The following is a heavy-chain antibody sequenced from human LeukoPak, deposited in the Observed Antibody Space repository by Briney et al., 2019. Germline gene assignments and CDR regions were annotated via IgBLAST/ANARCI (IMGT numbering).Heavy chain of an antibody. D-gene: IGHD3-22*01. CDR2: ISAYNGNT. CDR1: GYTFTSYG. Sequence: GASVKVSCKASGYTFTSYGISWVRQAPGQGLEWMGWISAYNGNTNYAQKLQGRVTMTTDTSTSTAYMELRSLRSDDTAVYYCARSKQYYYDSSGYYEETDWGQGTLVTVSS. V-gene: IGHV1-18*01. J-gene: IGHJ4*02. CDR3: ARSKQYYYDSSGYYEETD.